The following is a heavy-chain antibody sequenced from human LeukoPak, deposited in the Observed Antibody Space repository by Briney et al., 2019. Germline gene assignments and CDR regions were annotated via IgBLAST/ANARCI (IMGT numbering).Heavy chain of an antibody. CDR1: GFSFSSYA. V-gene: IGHV3-23*01. J-gene: IGHJ4*02. D-gene: IGHD5-18*01. CDR2: MSGSGGSR. Sequence: PGGSLRLSCAASGFSFSSYAMSWVRQAPGKGLEWVSAMSGSGGSRYYADSVKGRFTISRDNSKNTLYVQMNSLRAEDTAVYYCARGGGYSYSYYFDYWGQGSLVTVSS. CDR3: ARGGGYSYSYYFDY.